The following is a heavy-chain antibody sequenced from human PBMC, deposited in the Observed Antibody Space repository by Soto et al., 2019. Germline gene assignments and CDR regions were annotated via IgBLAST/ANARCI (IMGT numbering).Heavy chain of an antibody. J-gene: IGHJ4*02. CDR3: ASWMYYDILTGYYRYYDNSEGFDY. Sequence: SETLSLTCTVSGGSISSSSYYWGWIRQPPGKGLEWIGSIYYSGSTYYNPSLKSRVTISVDTSKNQFSLKLSSVTAADTAVYYCASWMYYDILTGYYRYYDNSEGFDYWGQGTLVTVSS. CDR2: IYYSGST. D-gene: IGHD3-9*01. V-gene: IGHV4-39*01. CDR1: GGSISSSSYY.